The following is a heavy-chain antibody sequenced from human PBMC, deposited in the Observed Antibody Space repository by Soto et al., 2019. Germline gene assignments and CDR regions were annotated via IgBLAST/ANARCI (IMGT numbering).Heavy chain of an antibody. CDR1: GYTFTSYY. CDR3: ARFYDSSGYPNPDAFDI. J-gene: IGHJ3*02. V-gene: IGHV1-46*01. CDR2: INPSGGST. Sequence: ASVKVSCEASGYTFTSYYMHWVRQAPGQGLEWMGIINPSGGSTSYAQKFQGRVTMTRDTSTSTVYMELSSLRSEDTAVYYCARFYDSSGYPNPDAFDIWGQGTMVTVSS. D-gene: IGHD3-22*01.